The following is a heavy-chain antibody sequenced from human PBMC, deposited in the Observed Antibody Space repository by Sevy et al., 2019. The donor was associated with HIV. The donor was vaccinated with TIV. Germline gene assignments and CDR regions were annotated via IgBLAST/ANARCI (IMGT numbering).Heavy chain of an antibody. CDR2: INLDGSEK. D-gene: IGHD5-12*01. J-gene: IGHJ4*02. CDR3: ARIEWLYFDY. V-gene: IGHV3-7*01. Sequence: GESLKISCAASGFTFSHYWMSWVRQAPGKGLEWVANINLDGSEKYYVDSVKGRYTIARDNAKNSVYLQMNSLRAEDTAVYYCARIEWLYFDYWGQGNLVTVSS. CDR1: GFTFSHYW.